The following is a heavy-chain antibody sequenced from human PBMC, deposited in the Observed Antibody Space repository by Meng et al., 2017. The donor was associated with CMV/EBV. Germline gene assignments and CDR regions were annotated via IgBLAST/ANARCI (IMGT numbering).Heavy chain of an antibody. CDR3: ARHNGGELVPGPDAFDI. CDR1: GYNFTSYW. J-gene: IGHJ3*02. V-gene: IGHV5-51*01. D-gene: IGHD6-13*01. Sequence: GGSLRLSCKGSGYNFTSYWIGWVRQMPGKGLEWMGIIYPGDSDTRYSPSFQGQVTISADKSISTAYLQWSSLKASDTAMYYCARHNGGELVPGPDAFDIWGQGTMVTVSS. CDR2: IYPGDSDT.